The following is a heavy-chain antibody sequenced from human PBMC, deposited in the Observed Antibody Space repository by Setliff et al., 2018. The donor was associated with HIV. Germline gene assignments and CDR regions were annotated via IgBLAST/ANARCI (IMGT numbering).Heavy chain of an antibody. V-gene: IGHV1-2*06. D-gene: IGHD2-15*01. J-gene: IGHJ3*02. CDR1: GYTFTGYY. Sequence: GASVKVSCKASGYTFTGYYIHWVRQAPGQGLQWMGRINPNSGGTNYAQKFQGRVTMTRDTSISTAYMELSRLRSDDTAVYYCARGPIVVVVAAYDIWGRGTMVTVS. CDR3: ARGPIVVVVAAYDI. CDR2: INPNSGGT.